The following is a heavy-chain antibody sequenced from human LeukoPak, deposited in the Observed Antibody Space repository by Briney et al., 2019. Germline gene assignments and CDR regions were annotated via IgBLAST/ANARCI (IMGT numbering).Heavy chain of an antibody. CDR3: ATPKYYDILTGYYSQHDY. D-gene: IGHD3-9*01. Sequence: GASVKVSCKVSGYTLTELSMHWVRQAPGKGLEWMGGFDPEDGETIYAQKFQGRVTMTEDTSTDTAYMELSSLRSEDTAVYYCATPKYYDILTGYYSQHDYWGQGTLVTVSS. V-gene: IGHV1-24*01. CDR2: FDPEDGET. CDR1: GYTLTELS. J-gene: IGHJ4*02.